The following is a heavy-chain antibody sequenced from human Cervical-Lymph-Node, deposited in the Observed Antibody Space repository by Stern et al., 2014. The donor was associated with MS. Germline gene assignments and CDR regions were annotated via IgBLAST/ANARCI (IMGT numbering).Heavy chain of an antibody. J-gene: IGHJ3*02. CDR2: FESEDDEP. CDR1: GHSLSDLS. D-gene: IGHD1-26*01. CDR3: ATWQHLGAMDI. V-gene: IGHV1-24*01. Sequence: VQLVQSGAEVKKPGASLKVSCKVSGHSLSDLSIQWVRQAPGKGLEWMGTFESEDDEPMYAQEFQGRVAMTEDTSTDTAYMELSSLRSEDTAVYFCATWQHLGAMDIWGQGTMVTVSS.